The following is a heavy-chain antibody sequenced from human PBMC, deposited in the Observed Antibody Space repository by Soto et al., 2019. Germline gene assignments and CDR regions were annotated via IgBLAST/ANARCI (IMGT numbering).Heavy chain of an antibody. D-gene: IGHD3-3*01. Sequence: QVQLQESGPGLVKPSETLSLTCTVSGGSVSSGSYYWSWIRQPPGKGLEWIGYIYYSGSTNYNPSLKSRFTISVDTSKHPFSLKLSSVTAADTAVYYCARDELLFGVVGSDYYYGMDVWGQGTTVTVSS. CDR1: GGSVSSGSYY. CDR3: ARDELLFGVVGSDYYYGMDV. V-gene: IGHV4-61*01. CDR2: IYYSGST. J-gene: IGHJ6*02.